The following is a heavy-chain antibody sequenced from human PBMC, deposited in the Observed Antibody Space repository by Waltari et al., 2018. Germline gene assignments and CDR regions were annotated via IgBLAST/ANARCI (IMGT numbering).Heavy chain of an antibody. CDR2: ISSSSSHI. Sequence: EVQLVESGGGLVKPGGSLRLSCAASGFTFSSYSMTWVRQAPGKGLEWVSSISSSSSHIYYADSVKGRFTISRDNAKNSLYLQMNSLRAEDTAVYYCARCSGGSCYSPFDYWGQGTLVTVSS. V-gene: IGHV3-21*01. J-gene: IGHJ4*02. CDR3: ARCSGGSCYSPFDY. D-gene: IGHD2-15*01. CDR1: GFTFSSYS.